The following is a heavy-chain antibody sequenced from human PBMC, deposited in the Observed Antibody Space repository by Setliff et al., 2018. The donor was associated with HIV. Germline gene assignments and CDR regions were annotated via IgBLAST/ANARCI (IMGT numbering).Heavy chain of an antibody. D-gene: IGHD3-10*01. Sequence: TETLSLTCTVSGDSLNSSTYYWTWIRQRPGKGLEWIGYNYHGGRTNFNPSLKSRLTISLDTSKNQFSLRLNSVTAADTAVYYCARGKGFGAYYFIDVWGEGTTVTVSS. CDR1: GDSLNSSTYY. V-gene: IGHV4-31*02. CDR3: ARGKGFGAYYFIDV. CDR2: NYHGGRT. J-gene: IGHJ6*03.